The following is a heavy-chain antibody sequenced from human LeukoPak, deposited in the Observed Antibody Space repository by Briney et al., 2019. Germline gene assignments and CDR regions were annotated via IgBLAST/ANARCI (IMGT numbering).Heavy chain of an antibody. J-gene: IGHJ3*02. V-gene: IGHV4-4*07. Sequence: NPSETLSLTCTVSGGSISSYYRSWIRQPAGKGLEWIGRIYTSGSTNYNPSLKSRVTMSVDTSKNQFSLKLSSVTAADTAVYYCARDIAVAGTGAFDIWGQGTMVTVSS. CDR1: GGSISSYY. CDR3: ARDIAVAGTGAFDI. D-gene: IGHD6-19*01. CDR2: IYTSGST.